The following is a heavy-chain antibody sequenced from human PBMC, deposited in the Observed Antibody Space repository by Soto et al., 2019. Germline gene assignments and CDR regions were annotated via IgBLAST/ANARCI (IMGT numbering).Heavy chain of an antibody. CDR1: GYTFTSYG. J-gene: IGHJ4*02. CDR3: AREGSSYYDSSGYYY. V-gene: IGHV1-18*04. D-gene: IGHD3-22*01. CDR2: ISAYNGNT. Sequence: GASVKVSCKASGYTFTSYGISWVRQAPGQGLEWMGWISAYNGNTNYAQKLQGRVTMTTDTSTSTAYMELRSLRSDDTAVYYCAREGSSYYDSSGYYYWGQGTLVTVSS.